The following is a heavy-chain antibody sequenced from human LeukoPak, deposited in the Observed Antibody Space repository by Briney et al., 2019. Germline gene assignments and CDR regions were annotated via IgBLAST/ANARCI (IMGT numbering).Heavy chain of an antibody. J-gene: IGHJ4*02. CDR1: GGSISSSNW. D-gene: IGHD5-12*01. CDR2: IYHSGST. V-gene: IGHV4-4*02. Sequence: SGTLSLTCAVSGGSISSSNWWSWVRQPPGKGLEWTGEIYHSGSTNYNPSLKSRVTISVDKSKNQFSLKLSSVTAADTAVYYCARAIASYSGYDWDPPYHLDYWGQGTLVTVSS. CDR3: ARAIASYSGYDWDPPYHLDY.